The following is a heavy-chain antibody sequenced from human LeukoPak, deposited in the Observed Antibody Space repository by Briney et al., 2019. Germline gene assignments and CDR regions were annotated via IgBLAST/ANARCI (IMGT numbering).Heavy chain of an antibody. D-gene: IGHD3-3*01. J-gene: IGHJ4*02. Sequence: SVKVSCKASGVTFSSYAISWVRQAPGQGLEWMGGIIPIFGTANYAQKFQGRVTITADESTSTAYMELSSLRSEDTAVYYCARGYDFWSGYYGQGYFDYWGQGPLVTVSS. CDR1: GVTFSSYA. CDR3: ARGYDFWSGYYGQGYFDY. CDR2: IIPIFGTA. V-gene: IGHV1-69*13.